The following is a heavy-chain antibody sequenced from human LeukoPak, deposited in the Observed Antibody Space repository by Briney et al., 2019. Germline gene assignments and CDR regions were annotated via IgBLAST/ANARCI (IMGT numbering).Heavy chain of an antibody. D-gene: IGHD3-22*01. CDR2: INGGSGNT. V-gene: IGHV1-3*01. CDR3: ANPRYDSSGYYYVD. J-gene: IGHJ4*02. CDR1: GYTFIDYT. Sequence: ASVKVSCTASGYTFIDYTMHWLRQAPGQRLDWMGWINGGSGNTKYSPEFQGRVTITRDTSASTGYMELSSLRSEDTAVYYCANPRYDSSGYYYVDWGQGTLVTVSS.